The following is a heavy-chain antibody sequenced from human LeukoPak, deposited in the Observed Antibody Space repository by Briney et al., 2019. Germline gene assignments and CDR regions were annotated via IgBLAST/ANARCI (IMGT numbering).Heavy chain of an antibody. J-gene: IGHJ6*03. CDR1: GGSISSSNW. D-gene: IGHD2-15*01. V-gene: IGHV4-4*02. CDR3: EAVIGYCSGGTCSMGPYYYYYIDV. Sequence: PSGTLSLTCAVSGGSISSSNWWSWVRQPPGKGLEWIGEIYHSGSTNYNPSLKSRVTISVDKAKNQFSLKLSSVTAADTAVYYCEAVIGYCSGGTCSMGPYYYYYIDVWGTGTTVTVSS. CDR2: IYHSGST.